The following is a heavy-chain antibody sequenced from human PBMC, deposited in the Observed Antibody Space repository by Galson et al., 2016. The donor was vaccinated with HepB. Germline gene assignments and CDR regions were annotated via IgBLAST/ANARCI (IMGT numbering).Heavy chain of an antibody. CDR3: ARGGRKGEGYALDV. J-gene: IGHJ3*01. Sequence: SLRLSCAASGFTFSNYAMHWVRQAPGKGLEWVAIIWYSGNNKDYGDSVKGRFTISRDNSRNTLYLQMGSLRPEDTAVYYCARGGRKGEGYALDVWGRGTMVSVPS. V-gene: IGHV3-33*04. CDR2: IWYSGNNK. CDR1: GFTFSNYA.